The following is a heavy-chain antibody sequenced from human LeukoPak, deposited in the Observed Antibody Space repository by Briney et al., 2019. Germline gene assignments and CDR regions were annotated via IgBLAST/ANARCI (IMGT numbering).Heavy chain of an antibody. J-gene: IGHJ4*02. CDR1: GFTFSSYA. CDR2: ISGSGGST. D-gene: IGHD3-22*01. CDR3: AKWGPYYYDSSGYPDY. Sequence: GGSLRLSCAASGFTFSSYAMSWARQAPGKGLEWVSAISGSGGSTYYADSVKGRFTISRDNSKNTLYLQMNSLRAEDTAVYYCAKWGPYYYDSSGYPDYWGQGTLVTVSS. V-gene: IGHV3-23*01.